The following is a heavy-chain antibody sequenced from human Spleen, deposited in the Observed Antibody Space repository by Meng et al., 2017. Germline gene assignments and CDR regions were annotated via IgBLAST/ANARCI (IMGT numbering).Heavy chain of an antibody. CDR3: ARGRFCASGSCYFDY. CDR2: IKQDGGEK. Sequence: GGSLRLSCAASGFTFSGYWMTWVRQSPGKGLEWVANIKQDGGEKYYVDSVKGRFTISRDNAKNSVNLQMNSLRSEDTAVYYCARGRFCASGSCYFDYWGQGALVTVSS. CDR1: GFTFSGYW. J-gene: IGHJ4*02. V-gene: IGHV3-7*01. D-gene: IGHD2-15*01.